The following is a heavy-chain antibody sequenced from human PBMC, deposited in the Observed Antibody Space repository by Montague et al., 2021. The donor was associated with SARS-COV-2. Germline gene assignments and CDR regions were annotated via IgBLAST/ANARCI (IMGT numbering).Heavy chain of an antibody. CDR3: AHKSAMFTASYFDI. CDR1: GFSLSTSGVG. D-gene: IGHD5-18*01. Sequence: ALVKPSQTLTLTCTFSGFSLSTSGVGVGWIRQPPGKALEWLALIYWDDDKRYSPSLKSRPTITKDTSKNQVVLTMTNMDPVDTATYYCAHKSAMFTASYFDIWGQGTLVTVSS. J-gene: IGHJ4*02. V-gene: IGHV2-5*02. CDR2: IYWDDDK.